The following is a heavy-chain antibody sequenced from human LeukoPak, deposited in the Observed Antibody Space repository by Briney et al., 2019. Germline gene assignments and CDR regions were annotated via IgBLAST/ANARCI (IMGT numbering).Heavy chain of an antibody. Sequence: GASVKVSCKASGYTLTTYAMNWVRQAPGQGLEWMGWMNPNSGNTGYAQKFQGRVTMTRNTSISTAYMELSSLRSEDTAVYYCARAVAGTFSYYYYYMDVWGKGTTVTVSS. CDR1: GYTLTTYA. CDR3: ARAVAGTFSYYYYYMDV. V-gene: IGHV1-8*02. D-gene: IGHD6-19*01. J-gene: IGHJ6*03. CDR2: MNPNSGNT.